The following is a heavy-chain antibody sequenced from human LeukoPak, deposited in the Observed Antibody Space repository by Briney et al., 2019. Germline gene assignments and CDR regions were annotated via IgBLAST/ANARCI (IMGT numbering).Heavy chain of an antibody. CDR2: ISWNSGSI. Sequence: GGSLRLSCVASGFTRSSHVMIWVRQAPGKGLEWVSGISWNSGSIGYADSVKGRFTISRDNAKNSLYLQMNSLRAEDTALYYCAKAPYYDILTGYDYWGQGTLVTVSS. J-gene: IGHJ4*02. CDR1: GFTRSSHV. CDR3: AKAPYYDILTGYDY. D-gene: IGHD3-9*01. V-gene: IGHV3-9*01.